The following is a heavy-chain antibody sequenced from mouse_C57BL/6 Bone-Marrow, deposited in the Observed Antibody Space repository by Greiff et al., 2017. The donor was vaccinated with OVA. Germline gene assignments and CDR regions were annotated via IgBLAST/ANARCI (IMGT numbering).Heavy chain of an antibody. CDR3: ARPYDGYWDYAMDY. V-gene: IGHV5-2*01. CDR1: EYEFPSHD. Sequence: EVMLVESGGGLVQPGESLKLSCESNEYEFPSHDMSWVRKTPEKRLELVAAINSDGGSTYYPDTMERRFIISRDNTKKTLYLQMSSLRSEDTALYYCARPYDGYWDYAMDYWGQGTSVTVSS. CDR2: INSDGGST. J-gene: IGHJ4*01. D-gene: IGHD2-3*01.